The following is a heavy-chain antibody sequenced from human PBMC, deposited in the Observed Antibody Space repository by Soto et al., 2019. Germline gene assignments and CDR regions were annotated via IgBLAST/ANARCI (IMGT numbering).Heavy chain of an antibody. D-gene: IGHD3-16*01. CDR3: AKDRRAGGNSAFYFDF. V-gene: IGHV3-23*01. CDR1: GFKFSSYA. Sequence: LRLSCAASGFKFSSYAMSWVRQAPGKGLEWVSLISATGGGTYYADSVKGRFTISRDNSDNTLYLQVHSLRADDTAVYYCAKDRRAGGNSAFYFDFWGQGAQVTVSS. J-gene: IGHJ5*01. CDR2: ISATGGGT.